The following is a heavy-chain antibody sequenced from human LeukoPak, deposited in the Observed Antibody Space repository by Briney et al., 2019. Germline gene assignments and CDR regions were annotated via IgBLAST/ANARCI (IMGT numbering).Heavy chain of an antibody. CDR1: GYTFTGYY. V-gene: IGHV1-2*02. D-gene: IGHD2-15*01. CDR2: INPNSGDT. Sequence: PGGSLRLSCKASGYTFTGYYMHWVRQAPGQGLEYMGWINPNSGDTNHAQNFQGGVTLTRDTSISTAYMELSSLRSDDSAVYYCAGEYCSGGTCRQGFDYWGQGTLVTVSS. J-gene: IGHJ4*02. CDR3: AGEYCSGGTCRQGFDY.